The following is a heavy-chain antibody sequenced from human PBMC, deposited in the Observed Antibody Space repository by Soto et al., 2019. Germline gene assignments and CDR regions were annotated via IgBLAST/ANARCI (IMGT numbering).Heavy chain of an antibody. V-gene: IGHV4-39*01. CDR2: IYYSGST. CDR1: SGSIKSSGYY. D-gene: IGHD5-12*01. J-gene: IGHJ5*02. Sequence: QLQLLEPGPRLVKPSETLALTCSVSSGSIKSSGYYWGWIRQSPEKGLEWIGSIYYSGSTSFNPSLESRVSLSVDTSKNQFSLTRTAVTAADTALYFCARLGRGYNVYSGVSWGQEALVTVSS. CDR3: ARLGRGYNVYSGVS.